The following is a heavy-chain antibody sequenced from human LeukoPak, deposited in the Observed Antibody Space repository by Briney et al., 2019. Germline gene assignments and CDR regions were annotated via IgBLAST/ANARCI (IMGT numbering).Heavy chain of an antibody. CDR1: GGTFSSYA. V-gene: IGHV1-69*13. Sequence: SVKVSCKASGGTFSSYAISWVRQAPGQGLEWMGGIIPIFGTANYAQKFQGRVTITADESTSTAYMELSSLRSEDTAVYYCARLYNDSYGAFDIWGQGTMVTVSS. CDR2: IIPIFGTA. J-gene: IGHJ3*02. D-gene: IGHD5-24*01. CDR3: ARLYNDSYGAFDI.